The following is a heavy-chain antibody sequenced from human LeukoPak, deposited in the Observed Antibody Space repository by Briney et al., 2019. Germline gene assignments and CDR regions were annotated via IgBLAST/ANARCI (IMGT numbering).Heavy chain of an antibody. CDR1: GFTFSTYS. Sequence: GESLRLSCAASGFTFSTYSMNWLRLAPGKGLEWVSSISPDSNYKYYVDSVKGRFTISRDDAKSSLYLQMNSLRAEDTAVYYCVRGGYRGFDYEYWGQGTLVTVSS. CDR3: VRGGYRGFDYEY. D-gene: IGHD5-12*01. J-gene: IGHJ4*02. CDR2: ISPDSNYK. V-gene: IGHV3-21*01.